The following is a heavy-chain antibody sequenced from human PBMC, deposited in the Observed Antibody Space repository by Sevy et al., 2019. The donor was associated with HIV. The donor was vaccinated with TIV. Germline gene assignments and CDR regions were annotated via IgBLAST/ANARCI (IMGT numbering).Heavy chain of an antibody. CDR2: IYYSGST. CDR1: GGSISSYY. V-gene: IGHV4-59*13. J-gene: IGHJ6*02. D-gene: IGHD4-17*01. CDR3: ARDLFPRWPNYYYYGMDV. Sequence: SETLSLTCTVSGGSISSYYWSWIRQPPGKGLEWIGYIYYSGSTNYNPSPKSRVTISVDTSKNQFSLKLSSVTAADTAVYYCARDLFPRWPNYYYYGMDVWGQGTTVTVSS.